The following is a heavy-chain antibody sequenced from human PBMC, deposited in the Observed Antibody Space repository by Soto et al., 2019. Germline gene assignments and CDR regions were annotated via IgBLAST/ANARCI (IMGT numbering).Heavy chain of an antibody. D-gene: IGHD6-6*01. Sequence: TGGSLRLSCAASGFTFSSYSMNWVRQAPGEGLEWVSSIISSSSYIYYADSVKGRFTISRDNAKNSLYLQMNSLRAEDTAVYYCAREGGFYSSSSLDYFDYWGQGTLVTVSS. V-gene: IGHV3-21*01. J-gene: IGHJ4*02. CDR2: IISSSSYI. CDR1: GFTFSSYS. CDR3: AREGGFYSSSSLDYFDY.